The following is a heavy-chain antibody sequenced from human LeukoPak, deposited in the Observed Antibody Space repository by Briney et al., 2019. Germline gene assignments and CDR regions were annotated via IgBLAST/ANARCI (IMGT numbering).Heavy chain of an antibody. D-gene: IGHD3-22*01. J-gene: IGHJ6*02. CDR1: GGTFSSYA. V-gene: IGHV1-69*04. CDR3: ASRLRNYYDSSGYPGIYYGMDV. Sequence: SVKVSCKASGGTFSSYAISWVRQAPGQGLEWMGRIIPILSIANYAQKFQGRVTITADKSTSTAYMELSSLRSEDTAVYYCASRLRNYYDSSGYPGIYYGMDVWGQGTTVTVSS. CDR2: IIPILSIA.